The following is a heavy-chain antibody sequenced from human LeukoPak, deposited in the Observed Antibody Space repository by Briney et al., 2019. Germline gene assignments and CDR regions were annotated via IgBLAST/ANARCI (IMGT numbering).Heavy chain of an antibody. CDR3: AKTTTVVTHDAFDI. V-gene: IGHV3-48*01. J-gene: IGHJ3*02. Sequence: GGSLRLSCAASGFTFSSYSMNWVRQAPGKGLEWVSYISSSSSTIYYADSVKGRFTISRDNSKNTLYLQMNSLRAEDTAVYYCAKTTTVVTHDAFDIWGQGTTVTVSS. D-gene: IGHD4-23*01. CDR1: GFTFSSYS. CDR2: ISSSSSTI.